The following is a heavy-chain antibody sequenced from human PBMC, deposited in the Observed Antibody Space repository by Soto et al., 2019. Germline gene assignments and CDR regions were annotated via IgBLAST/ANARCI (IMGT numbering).Heavy chain of an antibody. Sequence: GGSLRLSCAAYGFTFSDYFMSWIRQAPGKGLEWVSFISGSSDNIKYADSVKGRFTISRDNAKNSLYLQMNSLRAEDTAVYYCVRDSARIVVVPRVDGDNWLDPWGQGTQVTVSS. J-gene: IGHJ5*02. CDR2: ISGSSDNI. CDR1: GFTFSDYF. D-gene: IGHD2-2*01. CDR3: VRDSARIVVVPRVDGDNWLDP. V-gene: IGHV3-11*06.